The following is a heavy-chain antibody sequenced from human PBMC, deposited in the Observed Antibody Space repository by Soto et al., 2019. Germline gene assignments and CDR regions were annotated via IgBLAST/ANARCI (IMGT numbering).Heavy chain of an antibody. CDR2: IYHSGST. J-gene: IGHJ4*02. CDR3: AAGGGLPRYY. D-gene: IGHD5-12*01. CDR1: GGSISSGGYS. Sequence: QLQLQESGSGLVKPSQTLSLTCAVSGGSISSGGYSWSWIRQPPGKGLEWIGYIYHSGSTYYNPSLNSRVTISVDRSKNQFSLKLSSVTAAVTAVYYCAAGGGLPRYYWGQGTLVTVSS. V-gene: IGHV4-30-2*01.